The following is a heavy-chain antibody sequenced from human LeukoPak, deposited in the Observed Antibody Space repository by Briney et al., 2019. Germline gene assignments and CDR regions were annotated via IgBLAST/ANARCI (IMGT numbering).Heavy chain of an antibody. J-gene: IGHJ4*01. CDR2: LSGSGITA. V-gene: IGHV3-23*01. CDR1: GFTFSNSA. D-gene: IGHD6-19*01. CDR3: AKGIYSSGWSYFDY. Sequence: RGSLRLSCAASGFTFSNSAMSWVRQAPGKGLEWVSTLSGSGITAYYADSVKGRFTISRDNSKNTLYLQMNSLRAEDTAVYYCAKGIYSSGWSYFDYWGHGTLVTASS.